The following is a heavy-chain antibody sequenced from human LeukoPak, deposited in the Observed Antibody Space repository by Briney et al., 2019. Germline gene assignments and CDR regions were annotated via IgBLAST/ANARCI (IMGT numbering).Heavy chain of an antibody. J-gene: IGHJ4*02. V-gene: IGHV3-23*01. CDR2: ISDGGNT. CDR3: ARGLIYYRFEERAHDY. Sequence: GGSLRLSCAASGFTFSSYAMSWVRQAPGKGLEWVSAISDGGNTYYADSVKGRFTISRDNAKNTLYLQMNSLRAEDTAVYYCARGLIYYRFEERAHDYWGQGTLVTVSS. CDR1: GFTFSSYA. D-gene: IGHD3-10*01.